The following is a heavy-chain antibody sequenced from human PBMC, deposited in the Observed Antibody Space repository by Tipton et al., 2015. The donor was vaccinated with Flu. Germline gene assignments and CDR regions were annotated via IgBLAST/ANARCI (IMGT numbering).Heavy chain of an antibody. CDR3: AGGAFPTPAY. J-gene: IGHJ4*02. D-gene: IGHD2-21*01. V-gene: IGHV1-18*01. CDR2: FSIYNGNT. Sequence: QLVQSGAEVKKPGASVKVSCKASGYTFTSYDITWVRQAPGQGLEWMGWFSIYNGNTDYAQKLQDRVTMTTDTSTSTAYMELRSLRSDDTAGYYCAGGAFPTPAYWGQGTLVTVSS. CDR1: GYTFTSYD.